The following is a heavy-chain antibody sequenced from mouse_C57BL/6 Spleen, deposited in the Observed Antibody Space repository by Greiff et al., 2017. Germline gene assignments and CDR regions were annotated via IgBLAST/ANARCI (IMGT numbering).Heavy chain of an antibody. CDR1: GFTFSDYG. Sequence: EVNVVESGGGLVKPGGSLKLSCAASGFTFSDYGMHWVRQAPEKGLEWVAYISSGSSTIYYADTVKGRFTISRDNAKNTLFLQMTSLRSEDTAMYYCAREGNRHYYAMDYWGQGTSVTVSS. J-gene: IGHJ4*01. D-gene: IGHD2-1*01. CDR2: ISSGSSTI. CDR3: AREGNRHYYAMDY. V-gene: IGHV5-17*01.